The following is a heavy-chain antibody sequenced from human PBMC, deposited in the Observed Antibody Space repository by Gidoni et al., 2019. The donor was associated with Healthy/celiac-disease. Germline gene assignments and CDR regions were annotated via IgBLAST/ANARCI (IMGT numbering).Heavy chain of an antibody. D-gene: IGHD2-2*01. CDR2: IKSKTDGGTT. CDR3: TTDSDIVVVPAANAFDI. CDR1: VFPFSNAW. J-gene: IGHJ3*02. V-gene: IGHV3-15*01. Sequence: VQLVESGGGLVKPAGSLRPSCASSVFPFSNAWTSWVRQAPGKGLEWVGRIKSKTDGGTTDYAAPVKGRFTISRDDSKNTLYLQMNSLKTEDTAVYYCTTDSDIVVVPAANAFDIWGQGTMVTVSS.